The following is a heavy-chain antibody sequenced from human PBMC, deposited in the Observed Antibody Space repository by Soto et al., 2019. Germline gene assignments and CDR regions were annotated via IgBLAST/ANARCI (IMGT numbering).Heavy chain of an antibody. CDR2: IYYSGST. J-gene: IGHJ4*02. CDR1: GGSISSYY. CDR3: ARGSLRTVTTR. V-gene: IGHV4-59*01. Sequence: PSETLSLTCTVSGGSISSYYWSWIRQPPGKGLEWIGYIYYSGSTNYNPSLKSRVTISVDTSKNQFSLKLSSVTAADTAVYYCARGSLRTVTTRWGQGTLVTVSS. D-gene: IGHD4-17*01.